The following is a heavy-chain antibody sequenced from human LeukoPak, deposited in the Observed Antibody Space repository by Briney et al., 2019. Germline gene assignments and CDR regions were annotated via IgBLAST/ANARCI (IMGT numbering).Heavy chain of an antibody. Sequence: GGSLRLSCAASGFTFSSYEMNWVRQAPGKGLEWVSYISTSGSTIYNVDSVKGRFTISRDNAKNSLYLQMNSLRAGDTAVYYCARERYDAFDIWGQGTMVTVSS. CDR1: GFTFSSYE. CDR3: ARERYDAFDI. V-gene: IGHV3-48*03. D-gene: IGHD3-16*02. CDR2: ISTSGSTI. J-gene: IGHJ3*02.